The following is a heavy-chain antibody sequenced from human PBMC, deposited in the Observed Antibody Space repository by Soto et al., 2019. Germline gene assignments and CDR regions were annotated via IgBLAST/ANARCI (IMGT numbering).Heavy chain of an antibody. D-gene: IGHD3-22*01. V-gene: IGHV4-31*03. CDR1: GGCISSGGYY. CDR2: IYYSGST. CDR3: ARERYYDSRGPFDD. J-gene: IGHJ4*02. Sequence: PSETLALTCTVSGGCISSGGYYWSWIRQHPGKGLEWIGYIYYSGSTYYNPSLKSRVTISVDTSKNQFSLKLSSVTAADTAVYYCARERYYDSRGPFDDWGQGTLVTAPQ.